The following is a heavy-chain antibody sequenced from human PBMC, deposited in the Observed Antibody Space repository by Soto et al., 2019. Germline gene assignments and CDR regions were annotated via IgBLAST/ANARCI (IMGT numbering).Heavy chain of an antibody. CDR1: GFTFSSYA. CDR3: AFDSPPDFGVVNHAFDV. J-gene: IGHJ3*01. V-gene: IGHV3-23*01. CDR2: ISGSGGST. D-gene: IGHD3-3*01. Sequence: PGGSLRLSCAASGFTFSSYAMSWVRQAPGKGLEWVSAISGSGGSTYYADSVKGRFTIPRDNSNNTLYLQMNSLRAEDTAVYYCAFDSPPDFGVVNHAFDVWGQGTMVTVSS.